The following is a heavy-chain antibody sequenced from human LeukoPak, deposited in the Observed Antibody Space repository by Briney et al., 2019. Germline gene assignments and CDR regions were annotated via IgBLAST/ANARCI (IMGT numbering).Heavy chain of an antibody. CDR3: ARTATDAFDI. CDR2: IYYSGST. CDR1: GGSISSYY. Sequence: PSETLSLTRTVSGGSISSYYWSWIRQPPGKGLEWIGYIYYSGSTNYNPSLKSRVTISLDTSKNQFSLKLSSVTAADTAVYYCARTATDAFDIWGQGTMVTVSS. V-gene: IGHV4-59*01. D-gene: IGHD5-18*01. J-gene: IGHJ3*02.